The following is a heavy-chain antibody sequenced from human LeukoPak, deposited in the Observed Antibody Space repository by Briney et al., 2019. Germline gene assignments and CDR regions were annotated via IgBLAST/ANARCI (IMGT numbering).Heavy chain of an antibody. D-gene: IGHD3-22*01. Sequence: ASVKVSCKASGYTFTGYYMHWVRQAPGQGLEWMGWVNPNSGGTNYAQKFQGRVTMTRDTSISTAYVELSRLRSDDTAVYYCAREYTMIVVVSGYFDYWGQGTLVTVSS. V-gene: IGHV1-2*02. CDR2: VNPNSGGT. CDR3: AREYTMIVVVSGYFDY. J-gene: IGHJ4*02. CDR1: GYTFTGYY.